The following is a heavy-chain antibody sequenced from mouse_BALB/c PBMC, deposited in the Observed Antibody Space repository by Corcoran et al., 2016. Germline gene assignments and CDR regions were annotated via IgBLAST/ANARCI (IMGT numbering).Heavy chain of an antibody. V-gene: IGHV1S136*01. J-gene: IGHJ4*01. CDR1: GYTFTSYV. D-gene: IGHD2-1*01. CDR3: ARYGNYYYYAMDY. CDR2: INPYNDGT. Sequence: EVQLQQSGPELVKPGASVKMSCKASGYTFTSYVMHWVKQKPGQGLEWIGYINPYNDGTKYNEKFKGKATLTSDKSSSTAYMELSSLTSEDSAVYYCARYGNYYYYAMDYWGQGTSVTVYS.